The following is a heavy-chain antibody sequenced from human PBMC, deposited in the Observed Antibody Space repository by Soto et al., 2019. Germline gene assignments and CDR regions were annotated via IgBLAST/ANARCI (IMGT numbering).Heavy chain of an antibody. V-gene: IGHV3-53*01. CDR3: ARGQGSSWYYYGMAV. CDR2: IYSGGST. D-gene: IGHD6-13*01. Sequence: EVQLVESGGGLIQPGGSLRLSCAASGFTISSNYMSWVRQAPGKGLEWVSVIYSGGSTYYADSVKGRFTISRDNSRNTLYLQMNSLRAEDTAVYYCARGQGSSWYYYGMAVWGQGTTVTVSS. CDR1: GFTISSNY. J-gene: IGHJ6*02.